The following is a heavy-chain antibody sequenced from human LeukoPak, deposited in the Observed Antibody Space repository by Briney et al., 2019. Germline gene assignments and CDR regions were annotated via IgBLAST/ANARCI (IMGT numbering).Heavy chain of an antibody. CDR1: GFTFSSYA. V-gene: IGHV3-23*01. CDR2: ISGSGGST. CDR3: AKWVSTNWGSKGAVDI. J-gene: IGHJ3*02. Sequence: GGSLRLSCAASGFTFSSYAMRWVRQAPGKGLEWVSAISGSGGSTYYADSVKGRFTISRDNSKNTLYLQMNSLRAEDTAVYYWAKWVSTNWGSKGAVDIWGQGTMVTVSS. D-gene: IGHD7-27*01.